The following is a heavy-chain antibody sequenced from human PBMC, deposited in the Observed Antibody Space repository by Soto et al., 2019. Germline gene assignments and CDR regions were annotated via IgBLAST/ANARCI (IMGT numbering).Heavy chain of an antibody. J-gene: IGHJ4*02. D-gene: IGHD6-19*01. CDR1: GFTFSSYS. Sequence: PGGSLILSCAASGFTFSSYSMNWVRQAPGKGLEWVSYISTSSLTINYADSVKGRFTISRDNAKNSLYLQMNSLRAEDTAVYYCAREPPPYTSGRSPFDYWGQGTLVTVSS. CDR3: AREPPPYTSGRSPFDY. CDR2: ISTSSLTI. V-gene: IGHV3-48*01.